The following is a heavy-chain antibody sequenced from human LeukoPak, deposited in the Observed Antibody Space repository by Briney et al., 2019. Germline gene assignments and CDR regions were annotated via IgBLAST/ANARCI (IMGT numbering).Heavy chain of an antibody. Sequence: ASVKVSCKASGYTFTSYGISWVRQAPGQGLEWTGWISAYNGNTNYAQKLQGRVTMTTDTSTSTAYMELRSLRSDDTAVYYCARSEISGYDAVYYFDYWGQGTLVTVSS. V-gene: IGHV1-18*01. J-gene: IGHJ4*02. CDR3: ARSEISGYDAVYYFDY. D-gene: IGHD5-12*01. CDR1: GYTFTSYG. CDR2: ISAYNGNT.